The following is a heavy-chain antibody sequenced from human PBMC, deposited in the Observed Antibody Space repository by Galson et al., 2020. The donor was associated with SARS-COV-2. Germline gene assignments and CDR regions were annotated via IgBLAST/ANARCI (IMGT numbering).Heavy chain of an antibody. D-gene: IGHD3-22*01. CDR1: GGTFSSYA. V-gene: IGHV1-69*05. CDR2: IIPIFGTA. Sequence: ASVKVSCKASGGTFSSYAISWVRQAPGQGLEWMGGIIPIFGTANYAQKFQGRVTITTDESTSTAYMELSSLRSEDTAVYYCARSSITMIVVVTISGFDYWGQGTLVTVS. CDR3: ARSSITMIVVVTISGFDY. J-gene: IGHJ4*02.